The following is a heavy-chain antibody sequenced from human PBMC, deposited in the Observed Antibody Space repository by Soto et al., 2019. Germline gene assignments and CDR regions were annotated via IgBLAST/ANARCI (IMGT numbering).Heavy chain of an antibody. CDR2: IYSGGST. CDR3: ARGGYGDYGVADNWFDP. V-gene: IGHV3-53*01. D-gene: IGHD4-17*01. Sequence: GGSLRLSCAASGFTVSSNYMSWVRQAPGKGLEWVSVIYSGGSTYYADSVKGRFTISRDNSKNTLYLQMNSLRAEDTAVYYCARGGYGDYGVADNWFDPWGQGTLVTVSS. CDR1: GFTVSSNY. J-gene: IGHJ5*02.